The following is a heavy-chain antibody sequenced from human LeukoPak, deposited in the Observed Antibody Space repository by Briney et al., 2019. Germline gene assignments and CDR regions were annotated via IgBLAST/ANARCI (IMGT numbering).Heavy chain of an antibody. Sequence: GGSLRLSCAASGFTFSSYAMNWVRQAPGKGLEWVSSIIGSVARTDYADSVKGPFTIPSDHSQNTPHLQMNSLRAEDPAVYYCAQARIVVIPPADALDVWGQGTLVTVSS. CDR2: IIGSVART. CDR3: AQARIVVIPPADALDV. CDR1: GFTFSSYA. V-gene: IGHV3-23*01. J-gene: IGHJ3*01. D-gene: IGHD3-22*01.